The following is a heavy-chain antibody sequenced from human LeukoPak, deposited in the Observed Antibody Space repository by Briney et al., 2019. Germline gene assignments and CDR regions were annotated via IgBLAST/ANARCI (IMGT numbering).Heavy chain of an antibody. CDR3: AKGGGGWFLDS. Sequence: GSLRLSCTVSRFTFSSHDIHWVRQAPGKGLEWVAVISYDGTNKYHADSVKGRFTISRDNSKNTLYLQMNGLRAEDTALYYCAKGGGGWFLDSWGQGALVSVSS. CDR1: RFTFSSHD. J-gene: IGHJ4*02. D-gene: IGHD2-15*01. V-gene: IGHV3-30*18. CDR2: ISYDGTNK.